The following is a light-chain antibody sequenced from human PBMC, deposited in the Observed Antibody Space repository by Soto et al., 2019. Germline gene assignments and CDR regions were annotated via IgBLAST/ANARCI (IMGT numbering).Light chain of an antibody. CDR2: GAS. CDR1: QSVSSN. J-gene: IGKJ2*01. Sequence: EIVMTQSPATLSASPGERATLSCRASQSVSSNLAWYQQKPGQAPSLLIYGASTRATGIPARFSGSGSGTEFTLTISSLQSEDFAVYYCQQYNNWPPYTFGQGTKLEIK. CDR3: QQYNNWPPYT. V-gene: IGKV3-15*01.